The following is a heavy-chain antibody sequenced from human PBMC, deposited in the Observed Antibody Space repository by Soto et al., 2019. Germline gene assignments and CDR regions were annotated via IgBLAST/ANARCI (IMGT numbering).Heavy chain of an antibody. CDR3: ARDIFDSSGYYLTWFDP. CDR1: GGTFSSYA. Sequence: QVQLVQSGAEVKKPGSSVKVSCKASGGTFSSYAISWVRQAPGQGLAWMGGIIPIFGTANYAQKFQGRVTITADKSTSTAYMELSSLRSEDTAVYYCARDIFDSSGYYLTWFDPWGQGTLVTVSS. CDR2: IIPIFGTA. V-gene: IGHV1-69*06. J-gene: IGHJ5*02. D-gene: IGHD3-22*01.